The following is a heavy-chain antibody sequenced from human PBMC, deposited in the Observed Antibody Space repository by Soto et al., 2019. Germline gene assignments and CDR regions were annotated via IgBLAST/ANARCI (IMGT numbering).Heavy chain of an antibody. CDR1: GYTFTSYG. J-gene: IGHJ4*02. D-gene: IGHD3-22*01. CDR2: ISAYNGNT. Sequence: QVQLVQSGAEVKKPGASVKVSCKASGYTFTSYGISWVRQAPGQGLAWMGWISAYNGNTNYAQKLQGRVTMTTDTSTSTAYMELRSLRSDDTAVYYCARGYYYDSSGYLGYYFDYWGQGTLVTVSS. V-gene: IGHV1-18*01. CDR3: ARGYYYDSSGYLGYYFDY.